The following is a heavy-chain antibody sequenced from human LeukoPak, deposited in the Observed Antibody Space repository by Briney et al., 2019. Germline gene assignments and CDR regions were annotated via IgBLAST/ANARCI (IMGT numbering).Heavy chain of an antibody. D-gene: IGHD2-15*01. CDR1: GFTFSSYA. CDR2: ISGSGDNT. V-gene: IGHV3-23*01. Sequence: GGSLRLSCAASGFTFSSYAMNWVRQAPGKGLEWISSISGSGDNTYYADSVKGRFTVSRDNAKNSLYLQMDSLRAEDTAVYYCVRYYTRHSWYFDLWGRGTLVTVSS. J-gene: IGHJ2*01. CDR3: VRYYTRHSWYFDL.